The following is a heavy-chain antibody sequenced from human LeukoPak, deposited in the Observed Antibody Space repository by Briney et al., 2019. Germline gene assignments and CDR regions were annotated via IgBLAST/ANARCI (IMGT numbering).Heavy chain of an antibody. J-gene: IGHJ5*02. V-gene: IGHV1-2*02. CDR3: ARDLGSLLGVP. D-gene: IGHD3-3*01. CDR2: INPNSGGT. Sequence: ASVKVSCKAPGDTFSSYAISWVRQAPGQGLEWMGWINPNSGGTNYAQKFQGRVTMTRDTSISTAYMELSRLRSDDTAVYYCARDLGSLLGVPWGQGTLVTVSS. CDR1: GDTFSSYA.